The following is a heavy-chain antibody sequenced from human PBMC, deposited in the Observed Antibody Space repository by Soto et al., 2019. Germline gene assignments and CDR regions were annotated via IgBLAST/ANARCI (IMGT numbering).Heavy chain of an antibody. CDR3: ARHLGPTTSENWVEI. V-gene: IGHV1-18*01. CDR1: GYTFFTYD. D-gene: IGHD5-12*01. CDR2: ISTYSGDT. J-gene: IGHJ4*02. Sequence: QVHLVQSGVEVKTPGASVKVSCQASGYTFFTYDISWVRQAPGQGLEWMGWISTYSGDTKYAQKFQGRVTMTTDTSTTTAYLELTSLRSDDTAVYYCARHLGPTTSENWVEIWGQGTLVTVPS.